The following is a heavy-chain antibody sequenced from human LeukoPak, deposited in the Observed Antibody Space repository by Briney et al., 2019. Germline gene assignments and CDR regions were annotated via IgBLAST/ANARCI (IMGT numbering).Heavy chain of an antibody. J-gene: IGHJ5*02. Sequence: GGSLRLSCAASGFTFSSYAMSWVRQAPGKGLEWVSVISGSGGSTYYADSVKGRFTISRDNPKNTLYLQMNSLRAEDTAVYYCAKAGGWFGELLQTSADNWFYPWGQGTLVTVSS. CDR1: GFTFSSYA. D-gene: IGHD3-10*01. CDR2: ISGSGGST. V-gene: IGHV3-23*01. CDR3: AKAGGWFGELLQTSADNWFYP.